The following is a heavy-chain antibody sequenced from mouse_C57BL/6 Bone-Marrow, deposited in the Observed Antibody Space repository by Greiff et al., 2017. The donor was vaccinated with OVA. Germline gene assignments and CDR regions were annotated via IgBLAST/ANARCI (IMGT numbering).Heavy chain of an antibody. D-gene: IGHD2-4*01. CDR1: GFTFSDYY. J-gene: IGHJ2*01. CDR2: INYDGSST. CDR3: ARGLYYDYDGYFDY. V-gene: IGHV5-16*01. Sequence: DVKLVESEGGLVQPGSSMKLSCTASGFTFSDYYMAWVRQVPEKGLEWVANINYDGSSTYYLDSLKSRFIISRDNAKNILYLQMSSLKSEDTATYYCARGLYYDYDGYFDYWGQGTTLTVSS.